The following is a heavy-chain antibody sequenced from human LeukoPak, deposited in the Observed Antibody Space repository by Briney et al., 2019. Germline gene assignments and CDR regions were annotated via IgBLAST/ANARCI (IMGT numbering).Heavy chain of an antibody. J-gene: IGHJ4*02. D-gene: IGHD1-1*01. CDR2: MNPNSGNT. Sequence: GASVKVSCKASGYTFTSHDINWVRQATGRGLEWMGWMNPNSGNTGYAQKFQGRVAMTRDTSINTAYLDLYSLRSEDTAVYYCARGYSPSVRTTGNDYWGQGTLVTVSS. V-gene: IGHV1-8*01. CDR3: ARGYSPSVRTTGNDY. CDR1: GYTFTSHD.